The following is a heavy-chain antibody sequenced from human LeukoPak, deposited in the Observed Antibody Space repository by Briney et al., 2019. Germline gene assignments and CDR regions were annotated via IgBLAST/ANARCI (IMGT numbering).Heavy chain of an antibody. J-gene: IGHJ4*02. Sequence: GGSLRLSCATSGFTFSSHSMHWVRQAPGKGLEYVSGIRSDGTNTYYAESVKGRFTVSRDNSKNTLYLQMGSLRADDMAVYYCARRGGGWEFDYWAQGTLVTVSS. V-gene: IGHV3-64*02. CDR1: GFTFSSHS. D-gene: IGHD6-19*01. CDR3: ARRGGGWEFDY. CDR2: IRSDGTNT.